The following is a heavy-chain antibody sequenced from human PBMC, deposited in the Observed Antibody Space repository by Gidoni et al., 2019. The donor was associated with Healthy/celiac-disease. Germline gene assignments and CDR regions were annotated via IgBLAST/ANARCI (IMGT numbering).Heavy chain of an antibody. Sequence: QVQLVQYGAEVKKTGASVKVCGKDSGGTFSSYAIRWVRQAPGQGLEWRGGIIPIFCTANYAQKFQGRVTITADKSTSTAYMELSSLRSEDTAVYYCASNYGGSGSYEDYWGQGTLVTVSS. CDR1: GGTFSSYA. D-gene: IGHD3-10*01. J-gene: IGHJ4*02. CDR2: IIPIFCTA. CDR3: ASNYGGSGSYEDY. V-gene: IGHV1-69*06.